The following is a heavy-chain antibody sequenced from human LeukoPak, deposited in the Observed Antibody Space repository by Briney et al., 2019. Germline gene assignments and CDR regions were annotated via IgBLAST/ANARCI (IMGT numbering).Heavy chain of an antibody. V-gene: IGHV3-23*01. D-gene: IGHD5-12*01. CDR2: IIASRGST. Sequence: GGSLRLSCVASGFSFSNYAMSWVRQAPGKGLEWVSLIIASRGSTFYADSVKGRFTISRDKPTNTLYLQMNSLRAEDTAVYYCAKGGYDYVEIGYFDYWGQGTLVTVSS. J-gene: IGHJ4*02. CDR1: GFSFSNYA. CDR3: AKGGYDYVEIGYFDY.